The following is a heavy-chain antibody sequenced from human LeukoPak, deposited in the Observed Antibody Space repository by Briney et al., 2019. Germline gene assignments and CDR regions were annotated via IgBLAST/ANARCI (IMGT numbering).Heavy chain of an antibody. D-gene: IGHD3-10*01. CDR2: IIPIFGTA. Sequence: SVKVSCKASGCTFSSYSISWVRQAPGQGLEWMGGIIPIFGTANYAQKFQGRVTITADESTSTAYMELSSLRSEDTAVYYCARGGSGSYPFDYGGQGSLVTVSS. V-gene: IGHV1-69*13. CDR1: GCTFSSYS. CDR3: ARGGSGSYPFDY. J-gene: IGHJ4*02.